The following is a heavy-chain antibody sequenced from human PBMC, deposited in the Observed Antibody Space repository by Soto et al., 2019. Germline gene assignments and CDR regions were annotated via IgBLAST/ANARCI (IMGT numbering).Heavy chain of an antibody. J-gene: IGHJ6*02. V-gene: IGHV3-7*01. Sequence: LRLSCAASGFSFSSYWMSWVRQAPGKGLEWVANIKQDGSEKYYVDSVKGRFTISRDNAKNSLYLQMNSLRAEDTAVYYCARDQGSGSYYYYYYGMGVWGQATTVTVSS. CDR3: ARDQGSGSYYYYYYGMGV. CDR2: IKQDGSEK. D-gene: IGHD3-10*01. CDR1: GFSFSSYW.